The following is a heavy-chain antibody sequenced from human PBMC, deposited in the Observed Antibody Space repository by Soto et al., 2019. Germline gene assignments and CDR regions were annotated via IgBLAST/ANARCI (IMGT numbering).Heavy chain of an antibody. Sequence: QVQLVQSGAEVKKPGASVKVSCKASGYPFIASYLHWVRQAPGQGLEWMGWIHTNGGDTISAQKFQGRVTLTRDTSINTAYMKLTRLTSDDTAVYFCSRAIIQSLYYYYAMAVWGPGTTVTVSS. V-gene: IGHV1-2*02. D-gene: IGHD5-18*01. CDR3: SRAIIQSLYYYYAMAV. CDR1: GYPFIASY. CDR2: IHTNGGDT. J-gene: IGHJ6*02.